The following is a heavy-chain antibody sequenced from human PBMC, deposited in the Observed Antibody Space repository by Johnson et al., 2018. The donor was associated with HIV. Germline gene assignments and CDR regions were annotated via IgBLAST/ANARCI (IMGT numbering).Heavy chain of an antibody. CDR1: GFTFSSYA. J-gene: IGHJ3*02. CDR3: AWDWRGDSSGYYYFFSCDI. Sequence: VQLVESGGGVVQPGRSLRLSCAASGFTFSSYAMHWVRQAPGKGLEWVAVISYDGSNKYYADSVKGRFTISRDNSKNTLYLQMNSLRAEDTAVYYCAWDWRGDSSGYYYFFSCDIWGHGTMFTVSS. D-gene: IGHD3-22*01. V-gene: IGHV3-30-3*01. CDR2: ISYDGSNK.